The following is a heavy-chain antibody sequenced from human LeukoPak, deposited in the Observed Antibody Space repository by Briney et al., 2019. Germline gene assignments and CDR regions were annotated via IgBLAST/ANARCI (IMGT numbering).Heavy chain of an antibody. Sequence: GGSLRLSGAASGFTFSSYAMSWVRQVPGKGLEWVSAISGSGSDTYYADSVKGRFTISRDNSKSTLYLQMSSLRAEDTAVYYCAKDLGGEGGSGFPGYWGQGTLVTVSS. CDR3: AKDLGGEGGSGFPGY. D-gene: IGHD3-10*01. CDR2: ISGSGSDT. J-gene: IGHJ4*02. CDR1: GFTFSSYA. V-gene: IGHV3-23*01.